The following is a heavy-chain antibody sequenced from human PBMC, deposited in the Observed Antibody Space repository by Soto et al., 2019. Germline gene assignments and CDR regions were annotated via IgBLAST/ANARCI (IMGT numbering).Heavy chain of an antibody. CDR2: ISYDGGLQ. J-gene: IGHJ4*02. CDR1: GFTFSSYG. V-gene: IGHV3-30*03. D-gene: IGHD5-18*01. CDR3: LSARGYGHASVPYS. Sequence: QAQLVESGGGVVQPGRSLRLSCAASGFTFSSYGMHWVRQAPGKGLEWVAVISYDGGLQHYADSVKGRFTISRDNSKNMVLLQMKIMSVEDTAVYYCLSARGYGHASVPYSWGQGTLVSVSS.